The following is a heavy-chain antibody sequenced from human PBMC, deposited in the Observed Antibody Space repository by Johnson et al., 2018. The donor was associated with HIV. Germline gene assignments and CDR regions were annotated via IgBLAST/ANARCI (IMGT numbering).Heavy chain of an antibody. J-gene: IGHJ3*02. Sequence: VQLVESGGGLVQRGGSLRLSCAASGFTFSNAWMNWVRQAPGKGLEWVGRIKSKTDGGTTDYAAPVKGRFTISRDDSKNTLYLQMNSLKTEDTAVYYCARVMEPRDALDIWGQGTMVTVSS. V-gene: IGHV3-15*01. CDR3: ARVMEPRDALDI. CDR1: GFTFSNAW. D-gene: IGHD1-1*01. CDR2: IKSKTDGGTT.